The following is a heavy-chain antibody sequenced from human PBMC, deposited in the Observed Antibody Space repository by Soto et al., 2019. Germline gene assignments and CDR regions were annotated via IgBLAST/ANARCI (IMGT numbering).Heavy chain of an antibody. V-gene: IGHV2-5*02. CDR2: IYWDDDK. CDR1: GFSLTTSGVG. CDR3: AHAPSGRAEGWFDP. J-gene: IGHJ5*02. Sequence: QITLKESGPTLVKPTQTLTLTCSFSGFSLTTSGVGVGWIRQPPGKALEWLALIYWDDDKRYNPSLKSRLTVTKDTSKNQVVLKMTNIDPVDTGTYYCAHAPSGRAEGWFDPWGQGTLVTVSS. D-gene: IGHD1-26*01.